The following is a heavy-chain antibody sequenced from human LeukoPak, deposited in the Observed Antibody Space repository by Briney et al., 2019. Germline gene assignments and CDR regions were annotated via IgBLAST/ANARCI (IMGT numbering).Heavy chain of an antibody. J-gene: IGHJ4*02. Sequence: PSETLSLTCTVSGASISSGGYHWSWIRQHPGMGLEWIGDDGSTSYNPSLKSRLTISVDTSKNQFSLKLSSVTAADTAIYYCAIYFVDGGGRGTWGQGPLVTVSS. D-gene: IGHD2/OR15-2a*01. CDR1: GASISSGGYH. CDR3: AIYFVDGGGRGT. CDR2: DGST. V-gene: IGHV4-31*03.